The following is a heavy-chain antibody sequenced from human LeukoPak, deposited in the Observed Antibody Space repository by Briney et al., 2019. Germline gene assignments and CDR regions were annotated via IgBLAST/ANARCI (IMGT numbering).Heavy chain of an antibody. V-gene: IGHV3-33*01. CDR2: IWYDGSNK. CDR1: GFTFSNYG. Sequence: GRSLRLSCAASGFTFSNYGMHWVRQAPGKGLEWVAVIWYDGSNKYYADSVKGRFTISRDISKNTVHLQMNSLRAEDTAVYYCARDLTVATIRTPLQHWGQGTLLTVSS. D-gene: IGHD5-12*01. J-gene: IGHJ1*01. CDR3: ARDLTVATIRTPLQH.